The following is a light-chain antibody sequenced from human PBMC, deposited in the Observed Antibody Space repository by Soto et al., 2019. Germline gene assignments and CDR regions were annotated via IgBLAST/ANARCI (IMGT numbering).Light chain of an antibody. V-gene: IGKV3-20*01. J-gene: IGKJ5*01. CDR2: GAS. CDR1: QSVSSNY. CDR3: QQYGGSPSIT. Sequence: IVLTQSPGTLSLSPWERATLSCRASQSVSSNYLAWYQQKPGQAPRLLIYGASSRATGIPDRFSGSGSGTDFTLTISRLEPEDFAVYYCQQYGGSPSITFGQGTRLEIK.